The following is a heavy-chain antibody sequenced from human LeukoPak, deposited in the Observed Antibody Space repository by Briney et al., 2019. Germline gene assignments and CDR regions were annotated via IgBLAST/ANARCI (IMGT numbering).Heavy chain of an antibody. Sequence: SETLSLTCTVSGGSISGYYWNWLRQPPGKALEWIGYVYYSGSTKYNPSFKSRVIISEDTSKNQFSLKLSSVTAADTAVYYCARDLGRGFFNGMDVWGQGTTVTVSS. CDR1: GGSISGYY. D-gene: IGHD3-3*01. CDR2: VYYSGST. J-gene: IGHJ6*02. V-gene: IGHV4-59*01. CDR3: ARDLGRGFFNGMDV.